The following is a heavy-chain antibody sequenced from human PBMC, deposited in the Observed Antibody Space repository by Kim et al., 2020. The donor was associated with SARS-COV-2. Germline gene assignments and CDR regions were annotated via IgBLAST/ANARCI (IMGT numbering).Heavy chain of an antibody. J-gene: IGHJ4*02. CDR3: TRERGYYYDSSGNYDY. Sequence: GGSLRLSCTASGFTFGDYAMSWFRQAPGKGLEWVGFIRSKAYGGTTEYAASVKGRFTISRDDSKSIAYLQMNSLKTEDTAVYYCTRERGYYYDSSGNYDYWGQGTLVTVSS. D-gene: IGHD3-22*01. V-gene: IGHV3-49*03. CDR2: IRSKAYGGTT. CDR1: GFTFGDYA.